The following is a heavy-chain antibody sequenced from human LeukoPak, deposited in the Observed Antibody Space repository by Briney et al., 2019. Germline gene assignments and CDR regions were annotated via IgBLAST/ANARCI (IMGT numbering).Heavy chain of an antibody. CDR3: AKDFAGMLSGGFGS. V-gene: IGHV3-9*01. CDR1: AFTFDDYA. D-gene: IGHD2/OR15-2a*01. CDR2: ISWNTHSI. J-gene: IGHJ4*02. Sequence: PGRSLRLSCAASAFTFDDYAMHWVRQAPGKGLEWVSGISWNTHSIGYADSVKGRFTISRDNSKNSLYLQMNSLRAEDTALYYCAKDFAGMLSGGFGSWGQGTLVTVSS.